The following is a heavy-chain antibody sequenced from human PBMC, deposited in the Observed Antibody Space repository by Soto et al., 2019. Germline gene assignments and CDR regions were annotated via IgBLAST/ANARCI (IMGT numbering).Heavy chain of an antibody. CDR1: GFTFSSYA. D-gene: IGHD2-2*01. J-gene: IGHJ4*02. CDR3: AKHVGGYSKLGYCSSTSCYFDY. Sequence: GGSLRLSCAASGFTFSSYAMSWVRQAPGKGLEWVSAISGSGGSTYYADSVKGRFTISRDNSKNTLYLQMNSLRAEDTAVYYCAKHVGGYSKLGYCSSTSCYFDYWGQGTLVTVSS. V-gene: IGHV3-23*01. CDR2: ISGSGGST.